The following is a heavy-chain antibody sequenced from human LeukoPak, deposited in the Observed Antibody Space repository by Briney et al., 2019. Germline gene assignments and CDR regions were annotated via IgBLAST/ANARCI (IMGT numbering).Heavy chain of an antibody. CDR2: ISGSGGST. J-gene: IGHJ4*02. Sequence: GGSLRLSCAASGFTFSSYAMSWVRKAPGKGLEWVSAISGSGGSTYYADSVKGRFTISRDSSKNTLYLQMNSLRAEDTAVYYCAKTTYYYDSSGYRWYYFDYWGQGTLVTVSS. CDR3: AKTTYYYDSSGYRWYYFDY. CDR1: GFTFSSYA. D-gene: IGHD3-22*01. V-gene: IGHV3-23*01.